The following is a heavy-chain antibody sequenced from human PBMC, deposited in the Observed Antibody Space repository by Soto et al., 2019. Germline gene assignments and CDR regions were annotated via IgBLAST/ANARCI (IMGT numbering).Heavy chain of an antibody. CDR2: LSGSGGTT. CDR3: AKGSFDVLTGYQDY. CDR1: GFTFDNYA. J-gene: IGHJ4*02. Sequence: EVPLFQSGGGLVQPGGSLRLSCTISGFTFDNYAMSWVRQAPGKGLEWVSLSGSGGTTYYADSVKGRFTISRDNYKNTLYLQMNSLRGEDTAVYYCAKGSFDVLTGYQDYWGQGTLVTVSS. D-gene: IGHD3-9*01. V-gene: IGHV3-23*01.